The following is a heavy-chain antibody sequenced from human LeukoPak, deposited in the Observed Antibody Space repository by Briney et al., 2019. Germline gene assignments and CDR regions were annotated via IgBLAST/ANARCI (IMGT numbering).Heavy chain of an antibody. Sequence: ASVKVSCKASGYTFTSYYMHWVRQAPGQGLERMGIINPSGGSTSYAQKFQGRVTMTRDMSTSTVYMELSSLRSEDTAVYYCASVLKPGGPFDYWGQGTLVTVSS. CDR3: ASVLKPGGPFDY. V-gene: IGHV1-46*01. J-gene: IGHJ4*02. CDR1: GYTFTSYY. CDR2: INPSGGST. D-gene: IGHD3-16*01.